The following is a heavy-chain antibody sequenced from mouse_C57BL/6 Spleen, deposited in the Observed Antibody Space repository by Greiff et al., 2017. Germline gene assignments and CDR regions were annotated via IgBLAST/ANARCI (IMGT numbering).Heavy chain of an antibody. CDR1: GYTITSYW. D-gene: IGHD6-5*01. CDR3: ARGYAHVYYAIDY. CDR2: IDPSNGGT. J-gene: IGHJ4*01. V-gene: IGHV1-53*01. Sequence: QVQLQQPGTELVKPGASVKLSCKASGYTITSYWMHWVKQRPGQGLEWIGNIDPSNGGTNYNAKFKSKDTLTVDTSSSTAYMQLSSLTSEDSAVYYGARGYAHVYYAIDYWGQGTSVTVSS.